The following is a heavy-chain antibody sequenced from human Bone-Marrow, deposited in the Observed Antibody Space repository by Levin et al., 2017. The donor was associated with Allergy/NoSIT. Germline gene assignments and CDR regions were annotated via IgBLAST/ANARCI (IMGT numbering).Heavy chain of an antibody. J-gene: IGHJ2*01. CDR3: ARTPYYDFWSGDGEGWYFDL. CDR2: ISSSSSYI. CDR1: GFTFSSYS. Sequence: PGGSLRLSCAASGFTFSSYSMNWVRQAPGKGLEWVSSISSSSSYIYYADSVKGRFTISRDNAKNSLYLQMNSLRAEDTAVYYCARTPYYDFWSGDGEGWYFDLWGRGTLVTVSS. V-gene: IGHV3-21*01. D-gene: IGHD3-3*01.